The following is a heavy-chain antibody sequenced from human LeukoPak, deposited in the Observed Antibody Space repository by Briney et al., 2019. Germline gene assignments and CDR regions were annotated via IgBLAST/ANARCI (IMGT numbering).Heavy chain of an antibody. CDR1: GFTVSNYW. CDR2: LKSDGSSP. J-gene: IGHJ4*02. V-gene: IGHV3-74*01. CDR3: ARDQGYDFWSGYLY. Sequence: GGSLRLSCAVSGFTVSNYWMHWVRHAPGKGLGWVSRLKSDGSSPGYADSVKGRFTVSRDNAKNTLYLQMNSLTVEDTAVYYCARDQGYDFWSGYLYWGQGTLVTVSS. D-gene: IGHD3-3*01.